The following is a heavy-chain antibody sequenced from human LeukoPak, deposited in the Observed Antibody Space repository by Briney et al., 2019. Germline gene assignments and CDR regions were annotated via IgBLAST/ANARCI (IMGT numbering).Heavy chain of an antibody. CDR1: GGTFSSYA. CDR2: IIPIFGTA. CDR3: ARERLRWNDGWDYFDY. D-gene: IGHD1-1*01. Sequence: SVKVSCKASGGTFSSYAISWVRQAPGQGLEWMGGIIPIFGTANYAQKFQGRVTITTDESTSTAHMELSSLRSEDTAVYYCARERLRWNDGWDYFDYWGQGTLVTVSS. J-gene: IGHJ4*02. V-gene: IGHV1-69*05.